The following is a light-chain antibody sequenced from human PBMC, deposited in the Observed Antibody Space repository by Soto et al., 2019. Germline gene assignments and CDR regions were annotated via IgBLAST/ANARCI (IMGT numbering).Light chain of an antibody. CDR2: GTS. V-gene: IGKV3-20*01. J-gene: IGKJ3*01. Sequence: EIVLTQSPGTLSLSPGERATLSSRASQSVSSSYLAWYQQKPGQAPRLLIYGTSSRATGIPDRFSGSGSGTDFTLTISRLEPEDFAVYYCHQYGSSPFTFGPGTKVDI. CDR1: QSVSSSY. CDR3: HQYGSSPFT.